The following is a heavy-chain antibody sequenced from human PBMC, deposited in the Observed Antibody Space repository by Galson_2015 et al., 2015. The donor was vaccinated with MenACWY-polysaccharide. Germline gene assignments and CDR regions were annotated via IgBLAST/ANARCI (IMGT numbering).Heavy chain of an antibody. CDR3: ARPYGDYDSDAFDI. D-gene: IGHD4-17*01. J-gene: IGHJ3*02. V-gene: IGHV3-7*01. CDR1: GFTFSSYW. CDR2: IKQDGSEK. Sequence: SLRLSCAASGFTFSSYWMSWVRQAPGKGLEWVANIKQDGSEKYYVDSVKGRFTISRDNAKNSLYLQMNSLRAEDTAVYYCARPYGDYDSDAFDIWGQGTMVTVSS.